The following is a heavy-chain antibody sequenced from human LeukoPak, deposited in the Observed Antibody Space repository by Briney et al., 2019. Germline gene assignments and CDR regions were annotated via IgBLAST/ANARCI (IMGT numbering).Heavy chain of an antibody. CDR2: INPNSGGT. Sequence: GASVRVSCKASGYTLTSYGMNWVRPAPGQGLEWMGWINPNSGGTNYAQKFQGRVTMTRDTSISTAYMELSRLRSDDTAVYYCARGIAVAGNIDYWGQGTLVTVSS. J-gene: IGHJ4*02. CDR3: ARGIAVAGNIDY. V-gene: IGHV1-2*02. CDR1: GYTLTSYG. D-gene: IGHD6-19*01.